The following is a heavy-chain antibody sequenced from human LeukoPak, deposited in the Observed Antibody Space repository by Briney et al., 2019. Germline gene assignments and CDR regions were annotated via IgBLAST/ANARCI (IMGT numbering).Heavy chain of an antibody. CDR3: ASLTVTGGSLSDY. CDR2: ISNSGSSK. D-gene: IGHD2-15*01. J-gene: IGHJ4*02. Sequence: GGSQRLSCVASGFTFSNYDMNWVRQVPGKGLEWVSYISNSGSSKYYVDSLKGRFTISRDNAKNSLYLQMNSLRAEDTAVYYCASLTVTGGSLSDYWGQGTLVTVSS. V-gene: IGHV3-48*03. CDR1: GFTFSNYD.